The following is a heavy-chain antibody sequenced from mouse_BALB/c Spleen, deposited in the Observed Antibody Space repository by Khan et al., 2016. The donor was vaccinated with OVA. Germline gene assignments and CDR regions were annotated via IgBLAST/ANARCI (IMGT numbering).Heavy chain of an antibody. CDR3: PLPPWFAY. J-gene: IGHJ3*01. CDR1: GFTFSNYW. Sequence: EVKLEESGGGLVQPGGSMKLSCVASGFTFSNYWMNWVRQSPEKGLEWVAEIRLKSNNYATHYAESVKGRFNISRDDSKRSVYLQMNNLRAEDTGIYYCPLPPWFAYWGQVTLVTVSA. CDR2: IRLKSNNYAT. V-gene: IGHV6-6*02.